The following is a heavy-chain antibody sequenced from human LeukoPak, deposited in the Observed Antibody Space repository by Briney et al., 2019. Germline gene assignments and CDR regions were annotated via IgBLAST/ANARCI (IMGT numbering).Heavy chain of an antibody. V-gene: IGHV4-61*09. CDR3: ARCMSELDYGDYAYYYHMDV. CDR1: GDSLTSGSRY. J-gene: IGHJ6*04. Sequence: SQTLSLTCTVSGDSLTSGSRYWSWIRQPAGKGLEWIGHFYSSTRTTYNPSLESRVTISVDTGNNQFSPKLDSVTAADTAVYFCARCMSELDYGDYAYYYHMDVWGKGTTVTVSS. CDR2: FYSSTRT. D-gene: IGHD4-17*01.